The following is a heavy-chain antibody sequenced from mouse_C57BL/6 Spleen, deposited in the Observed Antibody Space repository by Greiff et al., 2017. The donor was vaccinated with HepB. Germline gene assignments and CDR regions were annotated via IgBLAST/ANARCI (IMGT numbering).Heavy chain of an antibody. CDR2: ISSGSSTI. V-gene: IGHV5-17*01. CDR3: ARRGGYYFDY. CDR1: GFTFSDYG. J-gene: IGHJ2*01. Sequence: EVQLVESGGGLVKPGGSLKLSCAASGFTFSDYGMHWVRQAPEKGLEWVAYISSGSSTIYYADSVKGRFTISRDNAKNTLFLQMTSLRSEDTAMYYWARRGGYYFDYWGQGTTLTVSS.